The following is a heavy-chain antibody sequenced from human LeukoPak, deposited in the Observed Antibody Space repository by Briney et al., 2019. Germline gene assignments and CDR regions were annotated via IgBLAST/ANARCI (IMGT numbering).Heavy chain of an antibody. J-gene: IGHJ4*02. V-gene: IGHV3-33*01. CDR2: IWYDGSNK. CDR1: GFTFSSYG. CDR3: ARGRTMVRGVHFDY. D-gene: IGHD3-10*01. Sequence: PGGSLRLSCAASGFTFSSYGMHWVRQAPGKGLEWVAVIWYDGSNKYYADSVKGRFTISRDNSKNTLYLQMDSLRAEDTAVYYCARGRTMVRGVHFDYWGQGTLVTVSS.